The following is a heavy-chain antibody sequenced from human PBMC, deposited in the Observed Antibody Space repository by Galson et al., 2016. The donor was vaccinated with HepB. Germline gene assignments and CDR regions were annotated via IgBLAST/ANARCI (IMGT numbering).Heavy chain of an antibody. CDR3: ARDRRSGSYGDDFHI. J-gene: IGHJ3*02. Sequence: SLRLSCAASGFPFSSYGIHWVRQGPGKGLEWVAVIWYDGSRKYYVDSVRGRFTISRDNFKNMVYLQMNSLRAEDTAVYYCARDRRSGSYGDDFHIWGQGTMVTVSS. D-gene: IGHD1-26*01. CDR1: GFPFSSYG. V-gene: IGHV3-33*01. CDR2: IWYDGSRK.